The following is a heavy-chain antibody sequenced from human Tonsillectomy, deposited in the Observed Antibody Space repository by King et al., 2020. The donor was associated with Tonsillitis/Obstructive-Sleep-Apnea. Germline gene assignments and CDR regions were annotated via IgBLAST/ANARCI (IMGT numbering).Heavy chain of an antibody. Sequence: VQLVESGAEVKKPGESLKISCKASGYSFTNYWIGWVRQMPGKGLEWMGIIYPDDSDTRHSPSFRGQVTISADKSTSTAYLQWSSLKASDTAMYYCARSCSSNNCFGYYFDYWGQGTLVTVSS. V-gene: IGHV5-51*01. D-gene: IGHD2-2*01. J-gene: IGHJ4*02. CDR1: GYSFTNYW. CDR2: IYPDDSDT. CDR3: ARSCSSNNCFGYYFDY.